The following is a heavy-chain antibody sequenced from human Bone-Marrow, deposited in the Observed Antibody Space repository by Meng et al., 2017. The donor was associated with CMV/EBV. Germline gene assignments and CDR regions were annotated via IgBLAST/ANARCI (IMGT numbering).Heavy chain of an antibody. CDR2: ISSSGSTI. J-gene: IGHJ6*02. V-gene: IGHV3-11*04. Sequence: GGSLRLSCAASGFTFSDYYMSWIRQAPGKGLEWVSYISSSGSTIYYADSVKGRFTISRDNAKNSLYLQMNSLRAEDTAVYYCARGRYSSSWYVSGSYYYYYYGMAVWGQGNTVNVAS. CDR1: GFTFSDYY. CDR3: ARGRYSSSWYVSGSYYYYYYGMAV. D-gene: IGHD6-13*01.